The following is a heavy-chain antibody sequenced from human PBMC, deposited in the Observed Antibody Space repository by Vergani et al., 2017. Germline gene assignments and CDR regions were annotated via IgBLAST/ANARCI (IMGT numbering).Heavy chain of an antibody. D-gene: IGHD3-22*01. J-gene: IGHJ4*02. CDR2: MNPNSGNT. Sequence: QVQLVQSGAEVKKPGASVKVSCKASGYTFTSYDINWVRQATGQGLEWMGWMNPNSGNTGYAQKFQGRVTMTRNTSISTAYMELSRLRSDDTAVYYCARMAWGHYDDAYFDYWGQGTLVTVSS. V-gene: IGHV1-8*01. CDR3: ARMAWGHYDDAYFDY. CDR1: GYTFTSYD.